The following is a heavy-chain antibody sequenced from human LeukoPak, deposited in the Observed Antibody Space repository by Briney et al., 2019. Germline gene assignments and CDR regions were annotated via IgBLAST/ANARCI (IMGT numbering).Heavy chain of an antibody. J-gene: IGHJ3*02. V-gene: IGHV3-23*01. CDR3: AKVLGIYYDSSGYAFDI. Sequence: PGGTLRLSCAASGFTFSSFVVSWIRQAPGKGLERVSSISSSGVGTYYADSVRGRFTISRDNSKNTLYLQMNSLRAEDTAVYYCAKVLGIYYDSSGYAFDIWGQGTMVTVSS. D-gene: IGHD3-22*01. CDR2: ISSSGVGT. CDR1: GFTFSSFV.